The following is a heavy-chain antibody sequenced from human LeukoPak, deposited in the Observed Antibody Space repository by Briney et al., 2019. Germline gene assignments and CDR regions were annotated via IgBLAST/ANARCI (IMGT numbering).Heavy chain of an antibody. CDR2: INPGGGNT. V-gene: IGHV1-46*01. D-gene: IGHD6-19*01. CDR1: GYTFTNYY. J-gene: IGHJ4*02. CDR3: ARAPAVAGPYYFDY. Sequence: ASVKVSCKASGYTFTNYYIHWVRQAPGQGREWMGLINPGGGNTNYAQNFQGRVTITRDTSESTAYMELSSLRSEDMAVYYCARAPAVAGPYYFDYWGQGTLVTVSS.